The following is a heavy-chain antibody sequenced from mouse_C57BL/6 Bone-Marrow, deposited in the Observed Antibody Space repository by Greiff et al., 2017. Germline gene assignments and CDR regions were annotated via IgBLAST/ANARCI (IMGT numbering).Heavy chain of an antibody. V-gene: IGHV1-67*01. J-gene: IGHJ2*01. Sequence: VQLQQSGPELVRPGVSVKISCKGSGYTFPDYAMPWVKQTHAKSLQWIGVISTYSGDASYNQTFKDKATMTVDKSSSTAYMELARLTSEDSAVYYCARGGSSYYFGYWGQGTTLTVSS. CDR3: ARGGSSYYFGY. CDR1: GYTFPDYA. CDR2: ISTYSGDA. D-gene: IGHD1-1*01.